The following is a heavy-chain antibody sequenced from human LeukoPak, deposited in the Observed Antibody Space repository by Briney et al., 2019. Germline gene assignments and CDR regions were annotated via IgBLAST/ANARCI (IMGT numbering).Heavy chain of an antibody. D-gene: IGHD3-22*01. Sequence: PSATLSLTRTVSGGSLSYYYWSWIRQPPGKGLEWIGYIYYSGSTNYNPSLKSRVTISVDTSKNQFSLRLSSVTAADTAVYYCARRDSSGYYAYWGQGTLVIVSS. J-gene: IGHJ4*02. CDR1: GGSLSYYY. CDR2: IYYSGST. CDR3: ARRDSSGYYAY. V-gene: IGHV4-59*08.